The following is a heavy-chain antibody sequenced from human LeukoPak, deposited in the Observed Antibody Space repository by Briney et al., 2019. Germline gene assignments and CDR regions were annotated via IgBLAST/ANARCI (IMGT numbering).Heavy chain of an antibody. CDR1: GYTFAGYY. CDR2: INPNSGGT. J-gene: IGHJ4*02. V-gene: IGHV1-2*02. D-gene: IGHD1-26*01. Sequence: ASVKVSCKASGYTFAGYYMHWVRQAPGQGLEWMGWINPNSGGTNYAQKFQGRVTLTRDASINTAYMELSRLRSDGTAVYYCARISRLWELLPEAYYFNYWGQGTLVTVSS. CDR3: ARISRLWELLPEAYYFNY.